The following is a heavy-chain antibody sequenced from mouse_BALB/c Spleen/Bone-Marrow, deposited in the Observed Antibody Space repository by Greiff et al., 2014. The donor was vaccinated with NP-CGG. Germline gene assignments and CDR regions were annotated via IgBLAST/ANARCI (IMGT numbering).Heavy chain of an antibody. J-gene: IGHJ3*01. CDR3: APYYYGSSQFAY. D-gene: IGHD1-1*01. CDR1: GFNIKDTY. Sequence: VQLQQSVAELVKPGASVKLSCTASGFNIKDTYMHWVKQRPEQGLEWIGRIDPANGNTKYDPKFQGKATITADTSSNTAYLQRSSLTSEDTAVYYCAPYYYGSSQFAYWGQGTLVTVSA. CDR2: IDPANGNT. V-gene: IGHV14-3*02.